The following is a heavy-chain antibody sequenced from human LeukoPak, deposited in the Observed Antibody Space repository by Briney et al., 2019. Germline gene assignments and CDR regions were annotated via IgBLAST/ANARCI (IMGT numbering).Heavy chain of an antibody. V-gene: IGHV3-7*01. CDR2: IKQDGSEK. CDR1: GFTFSSYW. D-gene: IGHD3-10*01. Sequence: GGSLRLSCAASGFTFSSYWMSWVRQAPGKGLEWVANIKQDGSEKYYVDSVKGRFTISRDNAKNPLYLQMNSLRAEDTAVYYCARVRGSGSYEGNFDYWGQGTLVTVSS. CDR3: ARVRGSGSYEGNFDY. J-gene: IGHJ4*02.